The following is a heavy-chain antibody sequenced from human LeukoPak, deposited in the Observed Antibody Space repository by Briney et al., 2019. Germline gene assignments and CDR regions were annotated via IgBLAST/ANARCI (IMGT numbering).Heavy chain of an antibody. J-gene: IGHJ5*02. CDR2: INPNSGGT. Sequence: ASVRVSCKASGYTFTGYYMHWVRQAPGQGLEWMGWINPNSGGTSYAQKFQGRVTMTRDTSISTAYMELSRLRSDDTAVYYCARDLGLNYYDSSGYYFGHPWGQGTLVTVSS. CDR1: GYTFTGYY. V-gene: IGHV1-2*02. D-gene: IGHD3-22*01. CDR3: ARDLGLNYYDSSGYYFGHP.